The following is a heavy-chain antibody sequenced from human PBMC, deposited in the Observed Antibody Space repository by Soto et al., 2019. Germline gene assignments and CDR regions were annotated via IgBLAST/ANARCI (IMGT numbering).Heavy chain of an antibody. Sequence: SRASGYAFTSNSMQWVRQAPGQGLEWMGTINPNADTTTYAQKFQGRVTMTRDTSTSTVYMELTSLRSEDTAVYYCARRGSGSNSDFWGQGTLVTVSS. D-gene: IGHD3-10*01. J-gene: IGHJ4*02. V-gene: IGHV1-46*03. CDR3: ARRGSGSNSDF. CDR1: GYAFTSNS. CDR2: INPNADTT.